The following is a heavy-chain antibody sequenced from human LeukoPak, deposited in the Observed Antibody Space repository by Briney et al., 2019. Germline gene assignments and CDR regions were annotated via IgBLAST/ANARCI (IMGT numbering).Heavy chain of an antibody. J-gene: IGHJ4*02. V-gene: IGHV3-53*01. CDR3: ASPGIRYFDWLPHPFDY. Sequence: PRGSLRLSCAASGFTVSSNYMSWVRQAPGKGLGWVSVIYSGGSTYYADSVKGRFTISRDNSKNTLYLQMNSLRAEDTAVYYCASPGIRYFDWLPHPFDYWGQGTLVTVSS. CDR1: GFTVSSNY. CDR2: IYSGGST. D-gene: IGHD3-9*01.